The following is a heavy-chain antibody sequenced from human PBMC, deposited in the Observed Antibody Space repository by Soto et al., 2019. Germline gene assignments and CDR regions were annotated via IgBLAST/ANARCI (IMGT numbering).Heavy chain of an antibody. CDR1: GFSFGNHG. CDR3: VSTGPD. Sequence: QVQLEESGGGIVQPGGSLRLSCVASGFSFGNHGMHWVRQARGKGLEWVALISFDDSNKKYADSVKGRFTISRDNSRNMLFLQMNSLRPGGTAVYYCVSTGPDWGQGTEVIVSS. D-gene: IGHD3-10*01. J-gene: IGHJ4*02. V-gene: IGHV3-30*03. CDR2: ISFDDSNK.